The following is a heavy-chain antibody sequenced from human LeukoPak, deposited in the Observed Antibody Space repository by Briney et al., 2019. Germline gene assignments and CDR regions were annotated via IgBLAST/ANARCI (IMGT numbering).Heavy chain of an antibody. V-gene: IGHV3-30*03. D-gene: IGHD6-19*01. Sequence: GRSLRLSCAASGFIFSSYGMHWVRQAPGKGLEWLGVLSYDGSDKYYAHSVKGRFTISRDSSKNTLYLQMNSLRAEDTAVYYCARDIDSTVAGNWFDPWGQGTLVTVSS. J-gene: IGHJ5*02. CDR3: ARDIDSTVAGNWFDP. CDR2: LSYDGSDK. CDR1: GFIFSSYG.